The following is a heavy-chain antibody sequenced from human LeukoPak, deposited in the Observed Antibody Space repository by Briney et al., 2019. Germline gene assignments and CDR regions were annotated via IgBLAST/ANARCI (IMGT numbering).Heavy chain of an antibody. D-gene: IGHD3-10*02. CDR1: RFIFDNYG. CDR3: AELGITMIGGV. V-gene: IGHV3-48*04. J-gene: IGHJ6*04. Sequence: GGSLRLSCAASRFIFDNYGMTWVRQAPGKGLEWVSYISSSGSTIYYADSVKGRFTISRDNAKNSLYLQMNSLRAEDTAVYYCAELGITMIGGVWGKGTTVTISS. CDR2: ISSSGSTI.